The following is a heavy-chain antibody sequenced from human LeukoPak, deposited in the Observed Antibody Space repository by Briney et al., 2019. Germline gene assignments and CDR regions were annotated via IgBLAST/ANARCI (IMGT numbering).Heavy chain of an antibody. J-gene: IGHJ4*02. Sequence: SVKVSCKASGGTFSSYAISWVRQAPGQGLEWMGRIIPILGIANYAQKFQDRITITADASTSTAYMELSSLRSEDTAVYYCATYCSSTSCYIWGYYFDYWGQGTLVTVSS. CDR2: IIPILGIA. D-gene: IGHD2-2*01. CDR3: ATYCSSTSCYIWGYYFDY. V-gene: IGHV1-69*04. CDR1: GGTFSSYA.